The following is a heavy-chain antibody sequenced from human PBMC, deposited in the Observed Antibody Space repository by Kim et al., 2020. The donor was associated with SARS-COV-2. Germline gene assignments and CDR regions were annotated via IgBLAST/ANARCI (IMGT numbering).Heavy chain of an antibody. D-gene: IGHD1-26*01. CDR2: IRAGGLKS. V-gene: IGHV3-23*01. CDR3: ARDARSGASWFDR. CDR1: AFNFRTYD. Sequence: GGSLRLSCAAAAFNFRTYDMSWVRQTPGRGLEWVSTIRAGGLKSYYADSVKGRFTISRDDSKNTLYLQMDSLRDDDTAAYFCARDARSGASWFDRWGQGTLVTVSS. J-gene: IGHJ5*02.